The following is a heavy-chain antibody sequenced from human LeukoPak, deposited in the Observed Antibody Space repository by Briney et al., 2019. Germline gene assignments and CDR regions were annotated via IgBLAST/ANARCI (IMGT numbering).Heavy chain of an antibody. V-gene: IGHV3-23*01. D-gene: IGHD6-13*01. J-gene: IGHJ4*02. CDR3: AKASGYSSSWPKYFDY. CDR2: ISGSGGST. Sequence: GGSLRLSCAASGFTFSSHAMSWVRQAPGKGLEWVSAISGSGGSTYYADSVKGRFTISRDNSKNTLYLQMNSLRAEDTAVYYCAKASGYSSSWPKYFDYWGQGTLVTVSS. CDR1: GFTFSSHA.